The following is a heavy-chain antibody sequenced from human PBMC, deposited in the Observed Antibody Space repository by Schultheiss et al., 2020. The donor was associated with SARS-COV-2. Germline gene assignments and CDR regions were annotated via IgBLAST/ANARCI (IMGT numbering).Heavy chain of an antibody. V-gene: IGHV3-21*01. D-gene: IGHD6-13*01. Sequence: GESLKISCAASGFTFSGSAIHWVRRAPGKGLEWVSGISGSGGSTYYADSVKGRFTISRDNAKNSLYLQMNSLRAEDTAVYYCARAVEQQLVGDAFDIWGQGTMVTVSS. CDR2: ISGSGGST. J-gene: IGHJ3*02. CDR3: ARAVEQQLVGDAFDI. CDR1: GFTFSGSA.